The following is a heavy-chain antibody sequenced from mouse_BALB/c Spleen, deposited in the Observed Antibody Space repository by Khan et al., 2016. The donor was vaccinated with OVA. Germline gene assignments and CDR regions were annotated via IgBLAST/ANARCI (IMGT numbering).Heavy chain of an antibody. CDR3: ARSGYDYFAY. CDR1: GYAFSNYW. CDR2: IYPGDGDP. Sequence: VQLVESGAELVRPGSSVKISCKASGYAFSNYWMNWVKQRPGQGLEWIGQIYPGDGDPNYNGKFKGKATLTADKSSSTAYMQLSSLTSEDSAVYCCARSGYDYFAYWGQGTLVTVSA. J-gene: IGHJ3*01. D-gene: IGHD2-14*01. V-gene: IGHV1-80*01.